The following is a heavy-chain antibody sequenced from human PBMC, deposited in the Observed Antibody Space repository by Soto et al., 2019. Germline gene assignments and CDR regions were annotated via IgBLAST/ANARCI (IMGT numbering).Heavy chain of an antibody. CDR1: GYTFTSYG. J-gene: IGHJ4*02. CDR3: ARAVPYKDARESSGSYEDFDY. Sequence: QVQLVQSGAEVKKPGASVKVSCKASGYTFTSYGISWVRQAPGQGLEWMGWISAYNGNTNYAQKLQGRVTMTTDTSTSTAYMELRSLRSDDTAVYYCARAVPYKDARESSGSYEDFDYWGQGTLVTVSS. V-gene: IGHV1-18*01. CDR2: ISAYNGNT. D-gene: IGHD1-26*01.